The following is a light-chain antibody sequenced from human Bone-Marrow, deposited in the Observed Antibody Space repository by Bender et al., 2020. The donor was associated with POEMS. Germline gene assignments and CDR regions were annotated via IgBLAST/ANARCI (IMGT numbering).Light chain of an antibody. Sequence: QSVLTQPPSVSAAPGQTVSISCSGAGSNIGNNYVSWYQQLPGTAPKLLIYENIQRPSGVPDRFSGSKSGTSASLAITGLQAEDEGDYYCQSYDNSLGGWVFGGGTKLTVL. CDR2: ENI. CDR3: QSYDNSLGGWV. J-gene: IGLJ3*02. V-gene: IGLV1-51*02. CDR1: GSNIGNNY.